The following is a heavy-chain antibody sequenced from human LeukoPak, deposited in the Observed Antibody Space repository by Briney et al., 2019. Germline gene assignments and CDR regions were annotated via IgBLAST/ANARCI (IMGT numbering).Heavy chain of an antibody. D-gene: IGHD2-2*01. CDR1: GGSFSGYY. CDR3: ARGPCSTSCHRSWYFDY. Sequence: SETLSLTCAVYGGSFSGYYWTWIRHPPGKGLEWIGEINHSGSTTYKPSLKSRVTISVDTSQNHFSLRLTSVTAADTAVYYCARGPCSTSCHRSWYFDYWGQGTLVTVSS. V-gene: IGHV4-34*01. J-gene: IGHJ4*02. CDR2: INHSGST.